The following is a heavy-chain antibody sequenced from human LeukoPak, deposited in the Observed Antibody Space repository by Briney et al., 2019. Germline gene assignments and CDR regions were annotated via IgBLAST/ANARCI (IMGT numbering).Heavy chain of an antibody. CDR2: IKSKTNGGTT. CDR1: GFTFSSSW. D-gene: IGHD3-10*01. J-gene: IGHJ4*02. V-gene: IGHV3-15*01. Sequence: GGSLRLSCVASGFTFSSSWMSWVRQVPGRGLEWVGLIKSKTNGGTTDYTTPVKGRFTISRDDSKNTLYLQMNSLKIEDTAVYYCVRELSGSFDYWGQGTLVTVSS. CDR3: VRELSGSFDY.